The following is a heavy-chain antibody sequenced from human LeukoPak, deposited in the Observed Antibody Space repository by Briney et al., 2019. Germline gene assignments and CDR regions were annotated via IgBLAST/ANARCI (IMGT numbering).Heavy chain of an antibody. V-gene: IGHV4-34*01. J-gene: IGHJ4*02. D-gene: IGHD5-12*01. CDR1: GGSLRDYF. CDR3: ARAVVNYGSYSGFLDN. Sequence: KPSETLSLTCGVSGGSLRDYFWNWIRQPPGKGLEWIGEISYSGTTNSKSSLKSRVTVSIDTSKNQFSLKLTSVTAADTAVYFCARAVVNYGSYSGFLDNWGQGSLVTVSS. CDR2: ISYSGTT.